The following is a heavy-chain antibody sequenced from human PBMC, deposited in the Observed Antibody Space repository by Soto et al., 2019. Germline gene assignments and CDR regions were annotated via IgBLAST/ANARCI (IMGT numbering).Heavy chain of an antibody. J-gene: IGHJ6*02. CDR1: GFTVSSNY. Sequence: GGSLRLSCAASGFTVSSNYMSWVRQAPGKGLEWVSVIYSGGSTYYADSVKGRFTISRDNSKNTLYLQMNSLRAEDTAVYYCARDRGPLLWFGELLQTGYYYGMDVWGQGTTVTVSS. CDR2: IYSGGST. V-gene: IGHV3-66*01. D-gene: IGHD3-10*01. CDR3: ARDRGPLLWFGELLQTGYYYGMDV.